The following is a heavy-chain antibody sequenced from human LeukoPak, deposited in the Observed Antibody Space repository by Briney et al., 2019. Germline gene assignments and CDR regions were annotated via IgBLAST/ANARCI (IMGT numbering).Heavy chain of an antibody. Sequence: GGSLRLSCAASGFTFSSYAMHWVRQAPGKGLEWVAVISYDGSNKYYADSVKGRFTISRDNSKNTLYLQMNSLRAEDTAVYYCARELQRYCTSTSCSPGGFDPWGQGTLVTVSS. V-gene: IGHV3-30*04. CDR1: GFTFSSYA. CDR3: ARELQRYCTSTSCSPGGFDP. J-gene: IGHJ5*02. D-gene: IGHD2-2*01. CDR2: ISYDGSNK.